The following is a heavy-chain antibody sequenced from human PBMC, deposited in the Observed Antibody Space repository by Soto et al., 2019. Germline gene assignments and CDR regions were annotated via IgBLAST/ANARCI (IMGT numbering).Heavy chain of an antibody. J-gene: IGHJ6*03. CDR2: ISYDGSNK. Sequence: GGSLRLSCAASGFTFSSYGMHWVRQAPGKGLEWVAVISYDGSNKYYADSVKGRFTISRDNSKNTLYLQMNSLRAEDTAVYYCAKGHRIAAAGTSSMGYYYYYMDVWGKGTTVTVSS. CDR3: AKGHRIAAAGTSSMGYYYYYMDV. CDR1: GFTFSSYG. D-gene: IGHD6-13*01. V-gene: IGHV3-30*18.